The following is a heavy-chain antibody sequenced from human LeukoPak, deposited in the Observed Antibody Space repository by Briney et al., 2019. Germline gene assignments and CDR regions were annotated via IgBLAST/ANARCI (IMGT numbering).Heavy chain of an antibody. Sequence: SETLSLTCTVSGGSISSYYWSWIRQPPGKGLEWIGYIYTSGCTNYNPSLKSRVTISVDTSKNQFSLKLSSVTAADTAVYYCARHGGYDSSGYGLDYWGQGTLVTVSS. CDR1: GGSISSYY. J-gene: IGHJ4*02. D-gene: IGHD3-22*01. CDR2: IYTSGCT. V-gene: IGHV4-4*09. CDR3: ARHGGYDSSGYGLDY.